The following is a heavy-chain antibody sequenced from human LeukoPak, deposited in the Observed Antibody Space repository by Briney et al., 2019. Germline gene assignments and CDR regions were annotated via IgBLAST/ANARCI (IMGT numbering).Heavy chain of an antibody. Sequence: GGSLRLSCAASGLTFSDYYMSWIRQAPGKGLEWGSYISKSGNTIYYPDSGKGRFTISTDNSKNPLYLQLSIWRAEDTAVYYCASGGGYTSSWYLEPFDIWGQETMVTVSS. D-gene: IGHD6-13*01. CDR2: ISKSGNTI. V-gene: IGHV3-11*04. CDR3: ASGGGYTSSWYLEPFDI. CDR1: GLTFSDYY. J-gene: IGHJ3*02.